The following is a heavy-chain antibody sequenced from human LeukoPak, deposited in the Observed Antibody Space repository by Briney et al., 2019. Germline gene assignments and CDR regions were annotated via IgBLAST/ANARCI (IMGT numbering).Heavy chain of an antibody. J-gene: IGHJ4*02. D-gene: IGHD6-13*01. V-gene: IGHV4-34*01. CDR2: INHSGST. CDR3: ARGKPGIAAAGTGEQDY. Sequence: SETLSLTCAVYGGSFSGYYWSWIRQPPGKGLEWIGEINHSGSTNYNPSLKSRVTISVDTSKNQFSLKLSSVTAADTAVYYCARGKPGIAAAGTGEQDYWGQGTLVTASS. CDR1: GGSFSGYY.